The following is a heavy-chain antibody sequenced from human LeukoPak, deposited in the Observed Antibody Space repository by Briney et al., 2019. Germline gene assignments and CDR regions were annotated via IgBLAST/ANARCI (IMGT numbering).Heavy chain of an antibody. Sequence: SETLSLTCTVSGDSISSSSYYWSWIRQPAGKGLEWIGRIYTSGSTNYNPSLKSRVTMSVDTSKNQFSLKLSSVTAADTAVYYCARIMGRYYLVDYWGQGTLVIVSS. D-gene: IGHD2-21*01. CDR2: IYTSGST. V-gene: IGHV4-61*02. J-gene: IGHJ4*02. CDR1: GDSISSSSYY. CDR3: ARIMGRYYLVDY.